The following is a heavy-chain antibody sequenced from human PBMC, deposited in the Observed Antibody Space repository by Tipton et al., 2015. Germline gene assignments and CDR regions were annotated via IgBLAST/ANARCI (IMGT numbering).Heavy chain of an antibody. CDR1: SDSISKYY. CDR3: ARETTYYYDSSGGPVNYFDY. V-gene: IGHV4-59*01. D-gene: IGHD3-22*01. CDR2: IQYSGGT. J-gene: IGHJ4*02. Sequence: TLSLTCSVSSDSISKYYWSWIRQPPGKELQWIGYIQYSGGTNYNPSLESRVSMSVDTSKTQFSLEMRSVTATDTAVYYCARETTYYYDSSGGPVNYFDYWGQGTLVTVSS.